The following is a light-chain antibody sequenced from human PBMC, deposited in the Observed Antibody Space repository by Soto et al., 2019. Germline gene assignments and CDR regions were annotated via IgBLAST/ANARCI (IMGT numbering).Light chain of an antibody. J-gene: IGKJ3*01. V-gene: IGKV1-39*01. CDR3: QQSDSAPFT. CDR2: AAS. CDR1: QSIASY. Sequence: DIQMTQSPSSLSASVGDRVTITCRASQSIASYLNWYHQRPGKAPKLLIYAASNLHSGVPSRFSGSGSGTDFTLTISSLQPEDFATYYCQQSDSAPFTFGPGTKVDIK.